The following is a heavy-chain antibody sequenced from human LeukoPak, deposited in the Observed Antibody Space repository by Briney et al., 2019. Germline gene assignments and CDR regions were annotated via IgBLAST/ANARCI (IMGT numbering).Heavy chain of an antibody. D-gene: IGHD2-2*01. CDR1: GGSFSGYY. CDR2: INHSGST. V-gene: IGHV4-34*01. J-gene: IGHJ4*02. CDR3: ARAGQDPLDIVVVPAAKYFDY. Sequence: PSETLSLTCAVYGGSFSGYYWSWIRQPPGKGLEWIGEINHSGSTNYNPSLKSRVTISVDTSKNQFSLKLSSVAAADTAVYYCARAGQDPLDIVVVPAAKYFDYWGQGTLVTVSS.